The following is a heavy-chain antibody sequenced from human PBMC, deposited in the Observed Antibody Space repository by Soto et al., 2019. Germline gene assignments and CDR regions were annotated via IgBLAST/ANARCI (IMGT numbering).Heavy chain of an antibody. J-gene: IGHJ4*02. Sequence: EVQLVESGGRLVQPGRSLRLSCVGTGLNFDDFAMHWVRQAPGKGLEWVSGITWNSGVLAYADSVKGRFTISRDNARNSLYLQMDSLRDEDTALYYCAKGRYDFWSPYDFDSWGQGTLVTVSS. CDR2: ITWNSGVL. V-gene: IGHV3-9*01. CDR1: GLNFDDFA. CDR3: AKGRYDFWSPYDFDS. D-gene: IGHD3-3*01.